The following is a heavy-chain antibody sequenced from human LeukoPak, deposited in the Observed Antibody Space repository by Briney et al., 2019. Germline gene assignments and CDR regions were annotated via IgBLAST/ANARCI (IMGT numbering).Heavy chain of an antibody. V-gene: IGHV4-34*01. Sequence: SETLSLTCAVYGGSFSGYYWSWIRQPPGKGLEWIGEINHSGSTNYNPSLKSRVTISVDTSKNQFSLKLSSVTAADTAVYYCASSGWYRGYWGQGTLVTVSS. CDR1: GGSFSGYY. D-gene: IGHD6-19*01. CDR2: INHSGST. CDR3: ASSGWYRGY. J-gene: IGHJ4*02.